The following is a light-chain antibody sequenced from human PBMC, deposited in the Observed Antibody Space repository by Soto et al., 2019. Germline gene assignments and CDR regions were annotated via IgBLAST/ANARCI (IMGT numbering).Light chain of an antibody. CDR1: QDITNY. V-gene: IGKV1-33*01. J-gene: IGKJ2*01. CDR3: QQYDSAPPT. CDR2: DAS. Sequence: DIQMTQSPSSLSASVGERVTITCQASQDITNYLNWYQQKPGKAPKLLLYDASNLETGVPSRFSGSGSGTRFIFTISSLQPEDSATYYCQQYDSAPPTFGQGTKVEIK.